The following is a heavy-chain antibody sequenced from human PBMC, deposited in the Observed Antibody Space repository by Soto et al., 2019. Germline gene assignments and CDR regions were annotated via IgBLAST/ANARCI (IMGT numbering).Heavy chain of an antibody. Sequence: QVQLQESGPGLVKPSGTLSLTCAVSGGSISSSNWWSWVRQPPGKGLEWIGEIYHSGSTNYNPSLKSLVSISVDKSKNQFTLKLSSVTAADTAVYYCARRSVPAAGTIWFDPWGQGILVTVSS. CDR3: ARRSVPAAGTIWFDP. D-gene: IGHD6-13*01. CDR1: GGSISSSNW. V-gene: IGHV4-4*02. J-gene: IGHJ5*02. CDR2: IYHSGST.